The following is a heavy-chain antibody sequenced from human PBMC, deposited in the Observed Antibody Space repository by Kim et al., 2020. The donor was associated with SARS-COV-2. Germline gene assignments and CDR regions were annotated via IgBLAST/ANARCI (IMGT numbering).Heavy chain of an antibody. V-gene: IGHV3-21*01. CDR3: ASVYGDY. Sequence: GGSLRLSCAASGFTFSGYGMNWVRQAPGKGLECVSSITGSGYKYHADSVKGRFTISRDSAKNSVYLLMNNLRAEDTAVYYCASVYGDYWGQRTQVTVSS. D-gene: IGHD3-10*01. J-gene: IGHJ4*02. CDR2: ITGSGYK. CDR1: GFTFSGYG.